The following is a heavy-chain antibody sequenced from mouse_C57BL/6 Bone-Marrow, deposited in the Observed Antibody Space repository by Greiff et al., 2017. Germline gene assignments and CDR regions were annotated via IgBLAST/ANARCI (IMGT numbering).Heavy chain of an antibody. V-gene: IGHV1-81*01. CDR2: IYPRSGNT. J-gene: IGHJ2*01. Sequence: QVQLQQSGAELARPGASVKLSCKASGYTFTSYGISWVKQRTGQGLEWIGEIYPRSGNTYYNEKFKGKATLTAETSSSTAYMELRSLTSEDSAVYFCAREAYSPFDCWGQGTTLTVSS. CDR1: GYTFTSYG. D-gene: IGHD2-10*01. CDR3: AREAYSPFDC.